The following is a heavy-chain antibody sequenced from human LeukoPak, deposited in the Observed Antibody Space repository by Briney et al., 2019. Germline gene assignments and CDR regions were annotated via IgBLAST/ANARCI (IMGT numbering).Heavy chain of an antibody. J-gene: IGHJ4*02. CDR1: GFTFDDYG. CDR2: IYSGGST. D-gene: IGHD4-17*01. V-gene: IGHV3-53*01. Sequence: PGGSLRLSCAASGFTFDDYGMTWVRQAPGKGLEWVSVIYSGGSTYYADSVKGRFTISRDNSKNTLYLQMNSLRAEDTAVYYCARATASRFDYWGQGTLVTVSS. CDR3: ARATASRFDY.